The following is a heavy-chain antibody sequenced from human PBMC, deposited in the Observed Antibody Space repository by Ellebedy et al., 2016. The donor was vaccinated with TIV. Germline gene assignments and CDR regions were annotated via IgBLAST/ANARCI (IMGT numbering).Heavy chain of an antibody. CDR3: ARHSAGIKAHDY. J-gene: IGHJ4*02. Sequence: MPSETLSLTCTVSGGSISSYYWSWIRQPPGKGLEWIGYIDYSGSTNYNASLKSRVTISVDTSKNTFYLKLRSVTAADTALYYCARHSAGIKAHDYWGQGTLVTVSS. V-gene: IGHV4-59*08. D-gene: IGHD6-13*01. CDR2: IDYSGST. CDR1: GGSISSYY.